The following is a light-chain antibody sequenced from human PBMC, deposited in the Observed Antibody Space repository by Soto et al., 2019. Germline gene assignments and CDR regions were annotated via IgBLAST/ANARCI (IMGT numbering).Light chain of an antibody. CDR3: QQYSGHYT. CDR2: KAS. Sequence: DIQMTQSPSALSASVGDRVTITCRASQRISRWLAWYQQKPGKAPKVLIYKASTLAGGVPSRFSGSGSGTEFTLTISSLQADDVATYCCQQYSGHYTCGQGTKLEI. J-gene: IGKJ2*01. V-gene: IGKV1-5*03. CDR1: QRISRW.